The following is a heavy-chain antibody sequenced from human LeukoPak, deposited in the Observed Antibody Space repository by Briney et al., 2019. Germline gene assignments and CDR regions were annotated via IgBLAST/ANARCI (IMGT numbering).Heavy chain of an antibody. CDR3: ARRNTGSYLIRNWFDP. V-gene: IGHV1-18*01. CDR2: ISAYNGNT. J-gene: IGHJ5*02. D-gene: IGHD3-10*01. Sequence: ASVKVSCKASGGTFSSYAISWVRQAPGQGLEWMGWISAYNGNTNYAQKLQGRVTMTTDTSTSTAYMELRSLRSDDTAVYYCARRNTGSYLIRNWFDPWGQGTLVTVSS. CDR1: GGTFSSYA.